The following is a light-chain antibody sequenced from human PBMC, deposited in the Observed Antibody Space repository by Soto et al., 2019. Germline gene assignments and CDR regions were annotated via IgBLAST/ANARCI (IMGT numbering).Light chain of an antibody. J-gene: IGKJ4*01. CDR2: GPS. V-gene: IGKV3-20*01. CDR1: QSVSNSY. CDR3: QQYGSSPLS. Sequence: EIVLTQSPGTLSLSPGERATLSCRASQSVSNSYLAWYQQKPGQAPRLLIYGPSSRATGIPDRFSGSGSGTDFTLTIRRLEPGDFAVYYCQQYGSSPLSFGGGTRVEIK.